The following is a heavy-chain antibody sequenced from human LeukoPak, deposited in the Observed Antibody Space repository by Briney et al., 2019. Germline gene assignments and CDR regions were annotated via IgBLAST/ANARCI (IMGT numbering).Heavy chain of an antibody. J-gene: IGHJ4*02. D-gene: IGHD3-22*01. CDR3: TRDLQYYDTSGYVAPLIDY. CDR1: GFTFSNHW. CDR2: IKQDGSLK. V-gene: IGHV3-7*01. Sequence: GGSLRLSCAASGFTFSNHWMSWVRQAPGKGLEWVANIKQDGSLKYYVDSVKGRFTISRDNAESSLYLQLNSLRAEDTAVYYCTRDLQYYDTSGYVAPLIDYWGQGTLVTVSS.